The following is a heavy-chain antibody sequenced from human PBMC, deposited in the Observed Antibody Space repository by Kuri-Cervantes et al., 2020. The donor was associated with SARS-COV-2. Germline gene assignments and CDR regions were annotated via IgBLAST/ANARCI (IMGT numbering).Heavy chain of an antibody. CDR1: GYTFTDYY. V-gene: IGHV1-2*02. CDR3: ARVPYYGPLDY. CDR2: INPNSGGT. J-gene: IGHJ4*02. D-gene: IGHD4-17*01. Sequence: ASVKVSCKASGYTFTDYYLHWVRQAPGQGLEWMGWINPNSGGTNYAQKFQGRVTMTRDTSISTAYMELSRLRSDDTAVYYCARVPYYGPLDYWGQGTLVTVSS.